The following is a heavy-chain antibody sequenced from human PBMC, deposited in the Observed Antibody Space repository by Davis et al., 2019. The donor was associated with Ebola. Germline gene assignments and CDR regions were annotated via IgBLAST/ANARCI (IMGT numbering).Heavy chain of an antibody. V-gene: IGHV3-33*01. CDR2: IWYDGSNK. J-gene: IGHJ6*02. CDR1: GFTFSSYG. Sequence: GESLKISCAASGFTFSSYGMHWVRQAPGKGLEWVAVIWYDGSNKYYADSVKGRFTISRDNSKNTLYLQMNSLRAEDTAVYYCAREGGRVQGGMEVWGQGTTVTVSS. D-gene: IGHD3-10*01. CDR3: AREGGRVQGGMEV.